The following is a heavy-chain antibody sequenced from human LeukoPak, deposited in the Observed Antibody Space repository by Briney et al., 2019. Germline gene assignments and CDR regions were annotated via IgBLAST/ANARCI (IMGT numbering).Heavy chain of an antibody. V-gene: IGHV1-24*01. Sequence: ASVKVSCKVSGYTLTELSMHWVRQAPGKGLEWMGGFDPEDGETIYAQKFQGRVTMTEDTSTDTAYMELSSLRSEDTAVNYCATWMILGYCSGSSCLNWFDPWGQGTLVTVSS. CDR1: GYTLTELS. D-gene: IGHD2-15*01. CDR2: FDPEDGET. CDR3: ATWMILGYCSGSSCLNWFDP. J-gene: IGHJ5*02.